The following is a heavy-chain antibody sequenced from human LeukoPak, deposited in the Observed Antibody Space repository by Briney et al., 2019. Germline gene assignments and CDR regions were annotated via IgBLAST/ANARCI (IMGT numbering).Heavy chain of an antibody. CDR1: GGSISSGGYY. Sequence: SETLSLTCTVSGGSISSGGYYWSWIRQHPGKGLEWIGYIYYSGSTYYNPPLKSRVTISVDTSKNQFSLKLSSVTAADTAVYYCARDRCSSTSCYTDWFDPWGQGTLVTVSS. CDR2: IYYSGST. CDR3: ARDRCSSTSCYTDWFDP. D-gene: IGHD2-2*02. V-gene: IGHV4-31*03. J-gene: IGHJ5*02.